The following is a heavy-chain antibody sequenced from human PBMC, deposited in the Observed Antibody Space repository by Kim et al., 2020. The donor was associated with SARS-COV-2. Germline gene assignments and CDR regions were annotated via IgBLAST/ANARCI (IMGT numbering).Heavy chain of an antibody. Sequence: SETLSLTCTVSGDSINNRVYYWGWIRQAPGKGLEWIGSVYYTGTSDHNPSLKSRVSMSAETSRNHFSLRLSSVTAADTACYYCVRHRPVGHGGYFDFWG. J-gene: IGHJ4*03. CDR2: VYYTGTS. CDR3: VRHRPVGHGGYFDF. D-gene: IGHD4-17*01. V-gene: IGHV4-39*02. CDR1: GDSINNRVYY.